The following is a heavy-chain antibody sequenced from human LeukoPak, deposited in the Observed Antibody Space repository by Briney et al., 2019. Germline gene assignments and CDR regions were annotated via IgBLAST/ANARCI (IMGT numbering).Heavy chain of an antibody. CDR2: IRTTAEGAKYA. D-gene: IGHD3-9*01. CDR3: ATDQRYAFDY. Sequence: GGSLRLSCAASGFTFSSYEMNWVRQAPGKGLEWISNIRTTAEGAKYAYYADSVKGRVTISRDDGKNTLYLHMNSLRDDDTAVYYGATDQRYAFDYWGQGILVTVSS. V-gene: IGHV3-48*03. CDR1: GFTFSSYE. J-gene: IGHJ4*02.